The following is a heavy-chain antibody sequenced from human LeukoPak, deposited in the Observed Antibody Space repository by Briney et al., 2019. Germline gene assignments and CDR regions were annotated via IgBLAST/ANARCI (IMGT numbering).Heavy chain of an antibody. D-gene: IGHD6-13*01. CDR1: GFSFSGDD. V-gene: IGHV3-30*02. CDR3: ARDPDIAIAGPSYFDY. J-gene: IGHJ4*02. Sequence: GGSLRLSCAASGFSFSGDDMHWVRQAPGRGLGWGAWIRYDGGDKDYTDSVKGGFTISRDNSKNTLYLQMNSLSAEDTAVYYCARDPDIAIAGPSYFDYWGQGTLVTVSS. CDR2: IRYDGGDK.